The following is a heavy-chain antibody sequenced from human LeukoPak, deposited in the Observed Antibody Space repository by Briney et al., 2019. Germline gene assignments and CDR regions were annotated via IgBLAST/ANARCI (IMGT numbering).Heavy chain of an antibody. Sequence: GRSLRLSCVASGFTFDDNSMHWFRQAPGKGLEWVSGISWNSATIAYADSAKGRFTISRDNAKNSLYLQMNSLRPEDMALYYCAKGGSNGWYADHWGQGTLVTVSS. CDR3: AKGGSNGWYADH. J-gene: IGHJ5*02. CDR2: ISWNSATI. CDR1: GFTFDDNS. D-gene: IGHD6-19*01. V-gene: IGHV3-9*03.